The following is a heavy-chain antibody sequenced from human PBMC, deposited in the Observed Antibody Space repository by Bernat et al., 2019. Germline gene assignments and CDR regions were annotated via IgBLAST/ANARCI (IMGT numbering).Heavy chain of an antibody. D-gene: IGHD6-19*01. CDR1: GYTLTELS. J-gene: IGHJ3*02. V-gene: IGHV1-24*01. CDR3: ATERSGWHYDAFDI. CDR2: FDPEDGET. Sequence: QVQLVQSGAEVKKPGASVKVSCKVSGYTLTELSMHWVRQAPGKGLEWMGGFDPEDGETIYAQKFQGRVTMTEGTSTDTAYMELSSLRSEDTAVYYCATERSGWHYDAFDIWGQGTIVTVSS.